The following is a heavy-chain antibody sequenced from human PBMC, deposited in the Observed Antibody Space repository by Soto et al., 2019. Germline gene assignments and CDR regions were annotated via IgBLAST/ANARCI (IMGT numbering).Heavy chain of an antibody. CDR2: ISSSTNTI. Sequence: EVQLVESGGGLVQPGGSLRLSCAASGFTFSSYSMNWVRQAPGKGLEWVSYISSSTNTIYYADSVKGRFTISRDNAKNSLYLQMNSLRDEDTAVYYCARAKYSENYMYYYYGMDVWGQGTTVTVSS. CDR3: ARAKYSENYMYYYYGMDV. J-gene: IGHJ6*02. D-gene: IGHD1-26*01. CDR1: GFTFSSYS. V-gene: IGHV3-48*02.